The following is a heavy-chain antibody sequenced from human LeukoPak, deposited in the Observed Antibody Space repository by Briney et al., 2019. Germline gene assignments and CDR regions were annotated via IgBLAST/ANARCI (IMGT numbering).Heavy chain of an antibody. V-gene: IGHV3-21*01. J-gene: IGHJ4*02. CDR1: GFTFSSYS. Sequence: GGSLRLSCAASGFTFSSYSMNWVRQAPGKGPEWVSSITSSSSHIYYADSVKGRFTISRDNAKNSLFLQMNSLRADDTAVYYCARTWKYYFDNWGQGTLVTVSS. CDR3: ARTWKYYFDN. CDR2: ITSSSSHI. D-gene: IGHD1-1*01.